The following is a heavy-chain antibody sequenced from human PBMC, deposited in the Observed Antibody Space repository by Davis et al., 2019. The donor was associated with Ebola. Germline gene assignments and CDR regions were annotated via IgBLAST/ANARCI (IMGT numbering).Heavy chain of an antibody. CDR2: IYYSGST. Sequence: SETLSLTCTVSGGSISSGDYYWSWIRQPPGKGLEWIGYIYYSGSTNYNPSLKSRVTISVDTSKNQFSLKLSSVTAADTAVYYCARQGYYVLYGMDVWGQGTTVTVSS. J-gene: IGHJ6*02. V-gene: IGHV4-61*08. D-gene: IGHD3-10*02. CDR1: GGSISSGDYY. CDR3: ARQGYYVLYGMDV.